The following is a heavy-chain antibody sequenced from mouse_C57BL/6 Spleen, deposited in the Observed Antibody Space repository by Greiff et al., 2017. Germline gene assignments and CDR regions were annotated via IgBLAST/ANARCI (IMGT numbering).Heavy chain of an antibody. J-gene: IGHJ2*01. Sequence: EVMLVESGGGLVKPGGSLKLSCAASGFTFSSYAMSWVRQTPEKRLEWVATISDGGSYTYYPDNVKGRFTISRDNAKNHLYLQMSHLKSEDTAMYYCARVSNYVDYWGQGTTLTVSS. D-gene: IGHD1-1*01. CDR2: ISDGGSYT. CDR3: ARVSNYVDY. V-gene: IGHV5-4*03. CDR1: GFTFSSYA.